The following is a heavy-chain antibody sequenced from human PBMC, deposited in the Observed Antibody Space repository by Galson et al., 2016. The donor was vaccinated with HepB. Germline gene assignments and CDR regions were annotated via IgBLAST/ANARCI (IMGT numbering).Heavy chain of an antibody. CDR2: IYHSGST. Sequence: PLSLTCAVSGGSMSSGGYSWSWIRQPPGKGLEWIGYIYHSGSTYYNPSLKSRVTISVDRSKNQFSLKLSSVTAADTAVYYCARGGRDDAFDIWGQGTMVTVSS. CDR3: ARGGRDDAFDI. V-gene: IGHV4-30-2*01. J-gene: IGHJ3*02. CDR1: GGSMSSGGYS.